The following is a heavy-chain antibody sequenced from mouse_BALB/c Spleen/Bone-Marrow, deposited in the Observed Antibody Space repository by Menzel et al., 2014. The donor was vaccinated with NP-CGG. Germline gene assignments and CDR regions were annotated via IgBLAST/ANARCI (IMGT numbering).Heavy chain of an antibody. J-gene: IGHJ4*01. CDR2: IDPSDSYI. CDR3: ARGGHDCSWDY. CDR1: GYTFTDTW. V-gene: IGHV1-69*01. Sequence: QVPLQQSGAEFVMPGASVKMSCKASGYTFTDTWMHWVKQRPGQGLEWIGAIDPSDSYINYNQKFKGKASLTVDASSSTADMHLSRLTADDDAGYEGARGGHDCSWDYWGQGTSGSVSS. D-gene: IGHD2-4*01.